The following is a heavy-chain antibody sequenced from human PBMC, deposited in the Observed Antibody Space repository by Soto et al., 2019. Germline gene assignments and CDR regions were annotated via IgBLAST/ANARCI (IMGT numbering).Heavy chain of an antibody. CDR2: IYYRGST. Sequence: SETLSLTCNVSGGSISCYYWIWIRQSPGKGLEYIGYIYYRGSTNYNSSLKSRATMSVDTSRNQFSLKMNSVTAADTAVYYCARQQLLPFYYALDVWGQGTTVTVSS. CDR1: GGSISCYY. D-gene: IGHD1-26*01. V-gene: IGHV4-59*01. CDR3: ARQQLLPFYYALDV. J-gene: IGHJ6*02.